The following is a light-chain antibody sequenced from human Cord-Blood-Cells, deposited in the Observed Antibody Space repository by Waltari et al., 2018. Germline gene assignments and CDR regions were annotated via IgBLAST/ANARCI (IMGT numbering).Light chain of an antibody. J-gene: IGLJ2*01. V-gene: IGLV2-23*02. CDR3: CSYAGSSTFVV. CDR1: SSAVGSYNL. Sequence: QSALTQPASVSGSPGQSITISCTGTSSAVGSYNLVSWYQQPPGKAPKLMIYEVSKRPSGVSKRFSGSKSGNTASLTISGLQAEDEADYYCCSYAGSSTFVVFGGGTKLTVL. CDR2: EVS.